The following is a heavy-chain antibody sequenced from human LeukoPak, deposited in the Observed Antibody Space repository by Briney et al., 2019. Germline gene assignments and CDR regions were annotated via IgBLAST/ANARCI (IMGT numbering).Heavy chain of an antibody. CDR1: GGSISSSSYY. Sequence: SETLSLTCTVSGGSISSSSYYWGWIRQPPGKGLEWIGSIYYSGSTYYNPSLKSRVTISVDTSKNQFSLKLSSVTAADTAVYYCARSKYYYGSGSYYKAVAPFDYWGQGTLVTASS. D-gene: IGHD3-10*01. CDR2: IYYSGST. CDR3: ARSKYYYGSGSYYKAVAPFDY. V-gene: IGHV4-39*07. J-gene: IGHJ4*02.